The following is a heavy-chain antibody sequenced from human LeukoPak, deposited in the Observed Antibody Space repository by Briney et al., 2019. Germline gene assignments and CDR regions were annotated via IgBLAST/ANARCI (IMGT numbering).Heavy chain of an antibody. D-gene: IGHD1-26*01. CDR1: GGPFSIYC. CDR3: ATMGSGSYFNY. Sequence: SGTLSLTCGVYGGPFSIYCWNWIRQSPGKGLEWIGEINQSGSTQYNPSLKSRVTISVDTSKNQFSLKLSSVTAADTAVYYCATMGSGSYFNYWGQGSLVTVSS. V-gene: IGHV4-34*01. CDR2: INQSGST. J-gene: IGHJ4*02.